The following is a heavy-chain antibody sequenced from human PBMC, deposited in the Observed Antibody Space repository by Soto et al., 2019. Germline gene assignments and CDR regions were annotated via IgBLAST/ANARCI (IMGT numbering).Heavy chain of an antibody. Sequence: EVQLVDSGGGLVQPGGSLRLSCAASGFSVSTNFMAWVRQAPGKGLEWVSVIYRGGSAYYADSVRGRFTISRDSSKNTLYLQMNSLRAEDTDVYYCSTAPGFVDYWGQGTLVTVSS. CDR3: STAPGFVDY. CDR1: GFSVSTNF. V-gene: IGHV3-66*01. D-gene: IGHD4-17*01. J-gene: IGHJ4*02. CDR2: IYRGGSA.